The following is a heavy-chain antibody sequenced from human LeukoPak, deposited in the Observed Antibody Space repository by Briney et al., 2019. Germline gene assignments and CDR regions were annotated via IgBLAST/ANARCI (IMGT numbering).Heavy chain of an antibody. CDR2: IYHSGST. CDR1: GYSITSGYY. J-gene: IGHJ4*02. CDR3: ARRYSNYFFDY. D-gene: IGHD4-11*01. V-gene: IGHV4-38-2*01. Sequence: SETLSLTCAVSGYSITSGYYWALIRQPPGKGLGWIGNIYHSGSTYYNPSLKSRVTVSGDTSKNQFSLKLSSVTAADTAVYYCARRYSNYFFDYWGQGTLVTVSS.